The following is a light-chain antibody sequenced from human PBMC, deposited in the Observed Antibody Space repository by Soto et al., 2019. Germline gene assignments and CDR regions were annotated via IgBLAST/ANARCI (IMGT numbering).Light chain of an antibody. Sequence: DIQITQAPSTLSASVGDIVTITCRASQSISSWLAWYQQKPGKAPKLLIYKASTLTSGVPSRFSGSGSGTEFTLTISSLQPDDFATYYCQHYNSYSGAFGQGTKVDIK. J-gene: IGKJ1*01. CDR1: QSISSW. V-gene: IGKV1-5*03. CDR3: QHYNSYSGA. CDR2: KAS.